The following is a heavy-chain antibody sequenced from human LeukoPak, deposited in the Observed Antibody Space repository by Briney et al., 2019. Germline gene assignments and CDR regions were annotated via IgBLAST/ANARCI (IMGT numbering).Heavy chain of an antibody. CDR1: GYTFTNYG. Sequence: ASGKVSCKASGYTFTNYGLSWVRQAPGQGLEWMGWISAYNGHTNYAQKFQDRVTMTTDTSTTTAYLELKSLRSDDTAVYYCARSQGHRLLNYYSYYMDVWGKGTTVTVSS. CDR3: ARSQGHRLLNYYSYYMDV. D-gene: IGHD2-15*01. J-gene: IGHJ6*03. V-gene: IGHV1-18*01. CDR2: ISAYNGHT.